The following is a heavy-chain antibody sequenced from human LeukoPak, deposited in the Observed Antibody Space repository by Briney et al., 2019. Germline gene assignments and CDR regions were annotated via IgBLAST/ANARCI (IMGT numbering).Heavy chain of an antibody. Sequence: SETLSLTCAVYGGSFSGYYWSWIRQPPGKGLEWIGEINHSGSTNYNPSLKSRVTISVDTSKNQFSLKLSSVTAADTAVYYCARGPRYYDILTGYSTGAFDIWGQGTMVTVSS. D-gene: IGHD3-9*01. CDR3: ARGPRYYDILTGYSTGAFDI. CDR1: GGSFSGYY. CDR2: INHSGST. J-gene: IGHJ3*02. V-gene: IGHV4-34*01.